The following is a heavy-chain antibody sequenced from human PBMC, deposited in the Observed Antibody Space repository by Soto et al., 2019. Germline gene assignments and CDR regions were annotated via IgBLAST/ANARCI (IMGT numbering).Heavy chain of an antibody. CDR2: IIPIFGTA. J-gene: IGHJ6*02. CDR1: GGTFSSYA. D-gene: IGHD3-22*01. CDR3: ARDDHSSGPRGMDV. V-gene: IGHV1-69*01. Sequence: QVQLVQSGAEVKKPGSSVKVSCKASGGTFSSYAISWVRQAPGQGLEWMGGIIPIFGTANYAQKFQGRVTITADQSTSPAYLERSSLRSEDTAVYYCARDDHSSGPRGMDVGGQGTTVTVSS.